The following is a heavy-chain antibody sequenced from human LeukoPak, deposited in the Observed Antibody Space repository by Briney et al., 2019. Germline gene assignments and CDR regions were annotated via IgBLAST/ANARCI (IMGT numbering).Heavy chain of an antibody. V-gene: IGHV3-21*01. D-gene: IGHD3-3*01. Sequence: GGSLRLSCAASGFTFSSYSMNWVRQAPGKGLEWVPSISSSSSYIYYADSVKGRFTISRDNAKNSLYLQMNSLRAEDTAVYYCARDRLDLGVVGYGMDVWGQGTTVTVSS. J-gene: IGHJ6*02. CDR1: GFTFSSYS. CDR3: ARDRLDLGVVGYGMDV. CDR2: ISSSSSYI.